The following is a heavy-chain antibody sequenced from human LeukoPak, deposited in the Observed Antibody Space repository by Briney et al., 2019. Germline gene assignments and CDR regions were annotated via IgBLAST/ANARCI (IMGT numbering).Heavy chain of an antibody. CDR2: IYYSGST. CDR3: ARTGGSSGWPEYFQH. D-gene: IGHD6-19*01. J-gene: IGHJ1*01. Sequence: SETLSLTCTVSGGSLNGYYWSWIRQPPGKGLEWIGYIYYSGSTNYNPSLKSRVTISVDTSKNQFSLKLSSVTAADTAVYYCARTGGSSGWPEYFQHWGQGTLVTVSS. CDR1: GGSLNGYY. V-gene: IGHV4-59*08.